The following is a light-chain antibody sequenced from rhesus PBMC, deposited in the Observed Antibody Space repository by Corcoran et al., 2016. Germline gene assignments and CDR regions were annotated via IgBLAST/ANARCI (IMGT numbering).Light chain of an antibody. V-gene: IGKV1-32*01. CDR3: QQYNSLPFT. J-gene: IGKJ3*01. CDR1: QGINNY. Sequence: DIQMTQSPSPLSASVGDRVTITCRASQGINNYLNWYQQKPGKAPKLLIYYPNGLASGVPSRFSGSGSGTEFTLTLSSLQPEDFATYYCQQYNSLPFTFGPGTRLDIE. CDR2: YPN.